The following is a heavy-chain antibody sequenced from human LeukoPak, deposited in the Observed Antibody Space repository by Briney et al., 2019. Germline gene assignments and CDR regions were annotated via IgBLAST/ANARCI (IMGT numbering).Heavy chain of an antibody. J-gene: IGHJ3*02. CDR2: ISGDGGST. V-gene: IGHV3-43*02. CDR3: AKNWNDVPNDAFDM. CDR1: GFTFDDYA. Sequence: GGSLRLSCAASGFTFDDYAMHWVRQAPGKGLEWVSLISGDGGSTYYADSVKGRFTVSRDNSKNSLYLQMNSLRTEDTALYYCAKNWNDVPNDAFDMWGQGTMVTVSS. D-gene: IGHD1-1*01.